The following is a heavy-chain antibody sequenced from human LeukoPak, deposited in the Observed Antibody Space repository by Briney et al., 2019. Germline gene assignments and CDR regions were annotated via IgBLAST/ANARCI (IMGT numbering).Heavy chain of an antibody. CDR1: GFTFRSYG. CDR3: AKAQDTAMALDY. Sequence: GGSLRLSCAASGFTFRSYGMHWVRQAPGKGLEWVAVIWYDGSNKYYADSVKGRFTISRDNSKNTLYLQMNSLRAEDTAVYYCAKAQDTAMALDYWGQGTLVTVSS. CDR2: IWYDGSNK. J-gene: IGHJ4*02. V-gene: IGHV3-33*06. D-gene: IGHD5-18*01.